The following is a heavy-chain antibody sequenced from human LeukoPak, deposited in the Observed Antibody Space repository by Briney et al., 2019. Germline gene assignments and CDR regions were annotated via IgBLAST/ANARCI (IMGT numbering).Heavy chain of an antibody. CDR3: ARQLWFGEFMDY. Sequence: ETSETLSLTCTVSGGSISSSSYYWGWIRQPPGKGLEWIGSICYSGSTYYNPSLKSRVTISVDTSKNQFSLKLSSVTAADTAVYYCARQLWFGEFMDYWGQGTLVTVSS. CDR2: ICYSGST. CDR1: GGSISSSSYY. D-gene: IGHD3-10*01. J-gene: IGHJ4*02. V-gene: IGHV4-39*01.